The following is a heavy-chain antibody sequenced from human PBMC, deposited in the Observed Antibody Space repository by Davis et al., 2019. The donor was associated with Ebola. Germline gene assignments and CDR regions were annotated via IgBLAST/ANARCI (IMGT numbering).Heavy chain of an antibody. CDR1: GFAFKDYA. CDR3: VRSASTFDYYQSMDV. CDR2: ITWNSDKI. V-gene: IGHV3-9*01. Sequence: SLRLSCAASGFAFKDYAMHWVRQAPGKGLEWVAYITWNSDKIVYADSVKGRFTISRGNANKSLYLQMSSLRPEDTALYYCVRSASTFDYYQSMDVWGQGTMVT. D-gene: IGHD3-3*01. J-gene: IGHJ6*03.